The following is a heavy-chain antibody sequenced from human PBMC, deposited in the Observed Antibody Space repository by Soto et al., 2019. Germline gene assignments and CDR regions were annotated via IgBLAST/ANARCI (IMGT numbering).Heavy chain of an antibody. D-gene: IGHD3-10*01. V-gene: IGHV1-69*11. CDR2: IIPVIGTT. CDR1: GDTFSGYP. CDR3: ARDGGFGELKY. Sequence: GASVKVSFKASGDTFSGYPINWVRQAPGEGLEWMGRIIPVIGTTNDAQRFEGRVTFTADESTNTAYMELRGLLSGDTAVYYCARDGGFGELKYWGPGTLVTVSS. J-gene: IGHJ4*02.